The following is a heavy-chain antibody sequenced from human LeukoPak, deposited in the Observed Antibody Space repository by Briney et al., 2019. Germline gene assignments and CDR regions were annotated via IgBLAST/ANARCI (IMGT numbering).Heavy chain of an antibody. CDR1: GFTFSSYW. V-gene: IGHV3-7*01. J-gene: IGHJ6*03. CDR2: IKQDGSEK. Sequence: QAGGSLRLSCAASGFTFSSYWMSWVPQAPGKGLEWVANIKQDGSEKYFVDSVKGRFTISRDNAKNSLYLQMNSLRVEDTAVYYCARDRVTMIRGVRILDYYYYYMDVWGKGTTVTISS. CDR3: ARDRVTMIRGVRILDYYYYYMDV. D-gene: IGHD3-10*01.